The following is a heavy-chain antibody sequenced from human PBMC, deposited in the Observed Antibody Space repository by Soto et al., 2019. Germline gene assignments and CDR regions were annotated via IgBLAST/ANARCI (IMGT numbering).Heavy chain of an antibody. CDR1: GGTFNTYA. V-gene: IGHV1-69*01. CDR2: IIPMFGIK. CDR3: AKDAGDH. Sequence: QMQLVQSGAEVKERGSSVTISCKTSGGTFNTYALTWVRQAPGQGLEWIGGIIPMFGIKNVAQRFQGRVTIHADESLTTAYMEMTSLRSDDAGVYYCAKDAGDHWGQRTVVTVCS. J-gene: IGHJ4*02. D-gene: IGHD3-10*01.